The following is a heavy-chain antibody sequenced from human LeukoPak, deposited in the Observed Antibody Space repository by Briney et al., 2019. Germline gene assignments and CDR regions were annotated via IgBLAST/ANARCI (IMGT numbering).Heavy chain of an antibody. V-gene: IGHV4-39*07. CDR2: INHSGST. D-gene: IGHD2-2*01. Sequence: SETLSLTCIVSGGSISSSGYYWGWVRQPPGKGLEWIGEINHSGSTNYNPSLKSRVTISVDTSKNQFSLKLSSVTAADTAVYYCARDYCSSTSCPFDYWGQGTLVTVSS. J-gene: IGHJ4*02. CDR3: ARDYCSSTSCPFDY. CDR1: GGSISSSGYY.